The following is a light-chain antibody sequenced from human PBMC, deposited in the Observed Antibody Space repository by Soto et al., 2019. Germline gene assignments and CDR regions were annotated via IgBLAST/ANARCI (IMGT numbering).Light chain of an antibody. CDR2: YDS. J-gene: IGLJ2*01. CDR3: QVCDSNSDHSV. Sequence: SSELTQPPSVSVSPGETARITCGGNNIARKSVHWYHQKPGQAPVLAIYYDSDRPSRIPERCSGSNSGNTATVTITRVEAGDEDDYYCQVCDSNSDHSVFGGGTKVTVL. CDR1: NIARKS. V-gene: IGLV3-21*01.